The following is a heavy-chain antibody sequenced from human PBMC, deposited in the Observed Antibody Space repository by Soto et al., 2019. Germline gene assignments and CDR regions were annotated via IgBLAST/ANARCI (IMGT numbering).Heavy chain of an antibody. CDR1: GFTFSSYW. J-gene: IGHJ4*02. D-gene: IGHD2-21*02. CDR3: ARWRYFIVVVTPPFDY. V-gene: IGHV3-7*01. CDR2: IKQDGSEK. Sequence: SLRLSCAASGFTFSSYWMSWVRQAPGKGLEWVANIKQDGSEKYYVDSVKGRFTISRDNAKNSLYLQMNSLRAEDTAVYYCARWRYFIVVVTPPFDYWGQGTLVTVSS.